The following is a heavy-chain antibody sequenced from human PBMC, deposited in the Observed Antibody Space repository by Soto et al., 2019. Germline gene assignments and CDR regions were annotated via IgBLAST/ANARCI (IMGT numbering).Heavy chain of an antibody. CDR2: IYYSGST. D-gene: IGHD2-2*01. J-gene: IGHJ4*02. CDR3: ARDSISEFDY. CDR1: GGSISSYY. V-gene: IGHV4-59*01. Sequence: SETLSLTCTVSGGSISSYYWSWIRQPPGKGLEWIGYIYYSGSTNYNPSLKGRVTISVDTSKNQFSLKLSSVTAADTAVYYCARDSISEFDYWGQGTLVTVSS.